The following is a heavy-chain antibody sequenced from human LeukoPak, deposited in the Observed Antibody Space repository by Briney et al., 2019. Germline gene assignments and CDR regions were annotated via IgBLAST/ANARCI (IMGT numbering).Heavy chain of an antibody. V-gene: IGHV4-59*08. J-gene: IGHJ2*01. Sequence: SETLSLTCSVSGGSISSYYWSWIRQPPGKGLEWIGYIYYSGSTNYNPSLKSRVTISVDTSKNQFSLKLSSVTAADTAVYYCARQGGGFWYFDLWGRGTLVTVSS. CDR1: GGSISSYY. CDR3: ARQGGGFWYFDL. CDR2: IYYSGST. D-gene: IGHD6-25*01.